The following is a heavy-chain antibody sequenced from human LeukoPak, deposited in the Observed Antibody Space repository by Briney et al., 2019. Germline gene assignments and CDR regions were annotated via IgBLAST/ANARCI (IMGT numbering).Heavy chain of an antibody. CDR3: ARALGSYYDRHFDY. CDR1: GFTFSDYY. Sequence: GGSLRLSCAASGFTFSDYYISWIRQAPGKGLEWVSYISSSGSTIYYADSVKGRFTISRDNAKNSLYLQMNSLRAEDTAVYYCARALGSYYDRHFDYWGQGTLVTVSS. CDR2: ISSSGSTI. V-gene: IGHV3-11*01. D-gene: IGHD1-26*01. J-gene: IGHJ4*02.